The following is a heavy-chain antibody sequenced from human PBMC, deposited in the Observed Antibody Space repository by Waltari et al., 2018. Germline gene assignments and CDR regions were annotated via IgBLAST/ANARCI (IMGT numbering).Heavy chain of an antibody. CDR3: ARGISHRPRYSGSYVDYYGMDV. CDR2: IIPIFGTA. V-gene: IGHV1-69*01. CDR1: GGTFSSHA. Sequence: QVQLVQSGAEVKKPGSSVKVSCKASGGTFSSHAISWVRQAPGQGLAWMGGIIPIFGTANYAQKFQGRVTITADESTSTAYMELSSLRSEDTAVYYCARGISHRPRYSGSYVDYYGMDVWGQGTTVTVSS. J-gene: IGHJ6*02. D-gene: IGHD1-26*01.